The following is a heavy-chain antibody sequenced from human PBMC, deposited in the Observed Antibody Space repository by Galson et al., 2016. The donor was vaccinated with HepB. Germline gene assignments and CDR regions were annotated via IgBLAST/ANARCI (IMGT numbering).Heavy chain of an antibody. D-gene: IGHD3-22*01. CDR1: GGSITDYR. Sequence: TLSLTCSVSGGSITDYRWSWIRQPPGKGLEWIGYFYGSGRTDYNPSLESRVTLSVDTSKNQFSLKLSSMPAADTAVYYCARSGTYYIFDFWGQGTLVTVSS. CDR2: FYGSGRT. CDR3: ARSGTYYIFDF. V-gene: IGHV4-59*01. J-gene: IGHJ4*02.